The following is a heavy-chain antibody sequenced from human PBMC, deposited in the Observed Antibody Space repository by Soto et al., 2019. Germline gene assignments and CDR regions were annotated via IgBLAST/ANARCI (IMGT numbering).Heavy chain of an antibody. CDR2: IWFDGSQQ. CDR3: TRVNASPYLY. J-gene: IGHJ4*02. Sequence: QVQLVESGGGVVQPGRSLRLSCAASGFSFSSFGMHWVRQAPGKGLEWVAIIWFDGSQQHYADSVKGRFTISRDTSKNLLYFKMDSQRAEDTAVESCTRVNASPYLYCGRGPVVTVS. D-gene: IGHD3-16*01. V-gene: IGHV3-33*01. CDR1: GFSFSSFG.